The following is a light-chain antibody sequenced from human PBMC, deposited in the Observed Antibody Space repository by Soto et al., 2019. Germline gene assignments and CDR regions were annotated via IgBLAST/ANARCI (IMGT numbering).Light chain of an antibody. J-gene: IGKJ4*01. V-gene: IGKV3-15*01. CDR3: QQFQKLPLP. Sequence: EIVMTQSPATVSVSPGERATLSCRASESASSNLAWYQQKPGQAARLFIYGASTRATGIPARFSGSGSGTDFNLNISRLPSPAFAVYYCQQFQKLPLPFGGGTNVEIK. CDR1: ESASSN. CDR2: GAS.